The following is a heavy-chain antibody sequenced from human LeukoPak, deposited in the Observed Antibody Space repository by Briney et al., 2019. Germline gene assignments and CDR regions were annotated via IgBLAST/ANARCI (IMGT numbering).Heavy chain of an antibody. V-gene: IGHV3-49*03. D-gene: IGHD6-19*01. J-gene: IGHJ4*02. Sequence: PGRSLRLSCTASGFTFGDYAMIWFRQAPGKGLEWVGFIRSKAYGGTTEYAASVKGRFTISRDDSKSIAYLQMNSLKTEDTAVYYCTRDGDSSGLYFDYWGQGTLVTVSS. CDR2: IRSKAYGGTT. CDR1: GFTFGDYA. CDR3: TRDGDSSGLYFDY.